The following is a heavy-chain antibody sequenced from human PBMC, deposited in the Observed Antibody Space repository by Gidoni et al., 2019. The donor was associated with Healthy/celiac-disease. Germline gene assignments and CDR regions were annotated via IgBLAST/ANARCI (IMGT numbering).Heavy chain of an antibody. Sequence: QVPLVQSGAEVKKPGSSVKVSCTASGGTFSRYAISLVRQAPGQGLEWMGGIIPIFGTANYAKKCKGRVTITADESTSTAYMELSSLRSEDTAVYYCASGASLRAFDIWGQGTMVTVSS. CDR3: ASGASLRAFDI. CDR2: IIPIFGTA. D-gene: IGHD2-2*01. V-gene: IGHV1-69*01. CDR1: GGTFSRYA. J-gene: IGHJ3*02.